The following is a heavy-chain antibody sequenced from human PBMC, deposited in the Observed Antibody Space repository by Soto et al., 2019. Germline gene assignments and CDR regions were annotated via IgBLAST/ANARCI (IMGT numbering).Heavy chain of an antibody. Sequence: GGPLRLSCSASLFTFDDYTRHWVLQTPVKGLEWVSLINWDGGTTYYAGSVKGRFTISRDNSKNSLYLQMNSLRTDDAALYYCVKGQSLAVAGANFDLWGQGTLVTVSS. D-gene: IGHD6-19*01. CDR2: INWDGGTT. J-gene: IGHJ4*02. CDR3: VKGQSLAVAGANFDL. CDR1: LFTFDDYT. V-gene: IGHV3-43*01.